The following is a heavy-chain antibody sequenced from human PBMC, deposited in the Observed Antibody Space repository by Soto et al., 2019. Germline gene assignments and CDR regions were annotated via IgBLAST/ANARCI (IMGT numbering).Heavy chain of an antibody. D-gene: IGHD4-17*01. CDR3: ARYKAVVTTGVDYAFDI. V-gene: IGHV3-21*01. J-gene: IGHJ3*02. CDR2: SSSSSSYI. CDR1: GFTFSSYS. Sequence: GGSLRLSCAASGFTFSSYSMNWVRQAPGKGLEWVSSSSSSSSYIYYADSVKGRFTISRDNAKNSLYLQMNSLRAEDTAVYYCARYKAVVTTGVDYAFDIWGQGTMVTVSS.